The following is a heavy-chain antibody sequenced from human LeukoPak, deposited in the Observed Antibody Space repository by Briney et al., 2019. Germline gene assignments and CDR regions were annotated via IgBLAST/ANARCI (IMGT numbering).Heavy chain of an antibody. D-gene: IGHD5-18*01. CDR3: ANHRYSYDYPY. J-gene: IGHJ4*02. CDR2: ISYDGSNK. V-gene: IGHV3-30*18. CDR1: GFTFSSYG. Sequence: GGSLRLSCAASGFTFSSYGMHWVRQAPGKGLEWVAVISYDGSNKYYADSVKGRFTISRDNSKNTLYLQMNSLRAEDTAVYYCANHRYSYDYPYWGQGTLVTVSS.